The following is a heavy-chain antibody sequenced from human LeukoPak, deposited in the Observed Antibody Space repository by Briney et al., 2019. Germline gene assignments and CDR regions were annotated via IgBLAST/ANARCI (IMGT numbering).Heavy chain of an antibody. D-gene: IGHD1-1*01. CDR3: TRELAGTTVED. V-gene: IGHV4-38-2*02. CDR2: VYHSGTT. CDR1: GYSISSDHY. J-gene: IGHJ4*02. Sequence: KPSETLSLTCTVSGYSISSDHYWGWIRQTPGKGLERIGSVYHSGTTYHNPSLKSRVTMSVDTSKNQFSLTLTSVTAADTALYYCTRELAGTTVEDWGQGTLVTVSS.